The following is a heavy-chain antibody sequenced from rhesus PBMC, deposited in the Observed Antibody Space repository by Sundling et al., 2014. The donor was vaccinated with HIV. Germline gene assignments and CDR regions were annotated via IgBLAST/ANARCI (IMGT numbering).Heavy chain of an antibody. V-gene: IGHV4-169*01. D-gene: IGHD6-31*01. J-gene: IGHJ4*01. Sequence: QLQLQESGPGLVKPSETLSVACAVYGGSISSNYWSWIRQAPGKRLEWIGYIYGSDSNTDYNPSLKSRVTLSVDTSKNQFSLKLSSVTAADTAVYYCARGYQRLVLGYWGQGVLVTVSS. CDR2: IYGSDSNT. CDR3: ARGYQRLVLGY. CDR1: GGSISSNY.